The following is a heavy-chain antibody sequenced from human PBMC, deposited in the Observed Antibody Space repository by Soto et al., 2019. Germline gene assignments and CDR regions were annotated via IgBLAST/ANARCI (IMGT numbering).Heavy chain of an antibody. CDR3: VRAAVYSDNDYVYDYGMDV. J-gene: IGHJ6*02. Sequence: QVQLVESGGGVVQPGRALRLSCAASGFTFSSYGMHWVRHAPGKGLEWVALVWYDGGNKYYADSVKGRFIISRDNSKNTLYMQMNSLRDEDTAVYYCVRAAVYSDNDYVYDYGMDVWGQGTTVTVSS. CDR2: VWYDGGNK. V-gene: IGHV3-33*01. D-gene: IGHD5-12*01. CDR1: GFTFSSYG.